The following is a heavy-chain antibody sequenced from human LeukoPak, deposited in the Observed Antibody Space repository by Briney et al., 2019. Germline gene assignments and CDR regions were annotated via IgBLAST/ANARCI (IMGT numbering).Heavy chain of an antibody. CDR3: ARDCADFWSGYYTGASNWFDP. V-gene: IGHV3-23*01. Sequence: PGGSLRLSCAASGFTFSSYAMSWVRQAPGKGLEWVSGIRGSGGTPYYADSVKGRFTISRDNSKNSLYLQMNSLRAEDTAVYYCARDCADFWSGYYTGASNWFDPWGQGTLVTVSS. D-gene: IGHD3-3*01. CDR2: IRGSGGTP. CDR1: GFTFSSYA. J-gene: IGHJ5*02.